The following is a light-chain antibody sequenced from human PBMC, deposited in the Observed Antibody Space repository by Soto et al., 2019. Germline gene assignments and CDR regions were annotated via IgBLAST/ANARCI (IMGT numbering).Light chain of an antibody. V-gene: IGKV1-33*01. CDR1: QDISTY. J-gene: IGKJ4*01. Sequence: IQMTQSPSSLSASVGDRVTITCQASQDISTYLSWYQQKPGKPPKLLIYDASDLETGVPSKFSGHGSGTTFTLTISSLQTEDIATYYCQQNDILPLTFGGGTKVEIK. CDR3: QQNDILPLT. CDR2: DAS.